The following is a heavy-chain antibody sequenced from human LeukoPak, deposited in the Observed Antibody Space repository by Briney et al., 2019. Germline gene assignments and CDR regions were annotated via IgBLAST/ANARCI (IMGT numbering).Heavy chain of an antibody. CDR1: GYTFTGYY. D-gene: IGHD1-26*01. V-gene: IGHV1-8*02. CDR2: MNPNSGNT. Sequence: ASVKVSCKASGYTFTGYYMHWVRQAPGQGLEWMGWMNPNSGNTGHAQKFQGRVTMTRSTSISTAYMELSSLRSEDTAVYYCARVTGSIDYWGQGTLVTVSS. J-gene: IGHJ4*02. CDR3: ARVTGSIDY.